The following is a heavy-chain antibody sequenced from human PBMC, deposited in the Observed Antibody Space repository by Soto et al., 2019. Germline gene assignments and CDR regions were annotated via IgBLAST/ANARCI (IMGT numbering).Heavy chain of an antibody. Sequence: EVQLVESGGGLVQPGGSLRLSCAVSGCTFSSFWMHWVRQAPGEGLVWVSRINTDGSSTSYADSVKGRFTISRDNAKNTLYLHMNSLRVEDTAMYYCAKRGVDTFGLSYWGQGTLVTVSS. CDR2: INTDGSST. CDR3: AKRGVDTFGLSY. J-gene: IGHJ4*02. D-gene: IGHD3-10*01. CDR1: GCTFSSFW. V-gene: IGHV3-74*01.